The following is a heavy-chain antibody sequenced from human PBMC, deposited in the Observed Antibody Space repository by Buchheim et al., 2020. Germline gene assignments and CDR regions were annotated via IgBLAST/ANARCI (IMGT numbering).Heavy chain of an antibody. D-gene: IGHD2-21*02. CDR1: GGSITGSY. CDR3: ARDCGGDCYGHYYGLDV. CDR2: VSASGDS. Sequence: QVQLQESGPGLVKPSETLSLTCNVSGGSITGSYWSWIRQPPGKGLEWIGYVSASGDSIYNPSLQSSVTMSVETSKNKFSLKLRSATAADTAIYYCARDCGGDCYGHYYGLDVWGQGTT. J-gene: IGHJ6*02. V-gene: IGHV4-59*12.